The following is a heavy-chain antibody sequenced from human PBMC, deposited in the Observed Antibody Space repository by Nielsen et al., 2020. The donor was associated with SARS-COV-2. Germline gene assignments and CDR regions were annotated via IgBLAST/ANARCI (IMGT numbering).Heavy chain of an antibody. CDR1: GFTFSSYA. J-gene: IGHJ5*02. Sequence: GGSLRLSCAASGFTFSSYAMSWVRQAPGKGLEWVSAISGSGGSTYYADSVKGRFTISRDNAKNTLYLQMNSLRAEDTAVYYCAKYSTVTTYGWFDPWGQGTLVTVSS. CDR3: AKYSTVTTYGWFDP. V-gene: IGHV3-23*01. CDR2: ISGSGGST. D-gene: IGHD4-17*01.